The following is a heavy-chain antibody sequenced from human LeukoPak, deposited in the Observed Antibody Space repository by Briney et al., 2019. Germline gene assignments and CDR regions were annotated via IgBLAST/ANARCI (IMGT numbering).Heavy chain of an antibody. CDR3: ASWGYSSGPRNWFDP. Sequence: ASVKVSCKASGYTFTSYGISWVRQAPGQGLEWMGIINPSGGSTSYAQKFQGRVTMTRDTSTSTVYMELSSLRSEDTAVYYCASWGYSSGPRNWFDPWGQGTLVTVSS. V-gene: IGHV1-46*01. CDR1: GYTFTSYG. D-gene: IGHD6-19*01. J-gene: IGHJ5*02. CDR2: INPSGGST.